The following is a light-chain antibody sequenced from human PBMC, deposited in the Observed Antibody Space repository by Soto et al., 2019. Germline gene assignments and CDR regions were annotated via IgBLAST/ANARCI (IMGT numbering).Light chain of an antibody. CDR3: QQYGSSPPYT. CDR2: GSS. CDR1: QSVSNNY. J-gene: IGKJ2*01. V-gene: IGKV3-20*01. Sequence: EVVLTQSPGTLSLSPGERATLSCRASQSVSNNYFAWYQQKPGQAPRLLIFGSSDRATGIPDRFSGSGSGTGFTLTISRLEPEDFAVYYRQQYGSSPPYTFGQGTKLEIK.